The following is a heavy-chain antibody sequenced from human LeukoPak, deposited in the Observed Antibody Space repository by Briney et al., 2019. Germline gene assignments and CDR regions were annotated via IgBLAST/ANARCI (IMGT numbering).Heavy chain of an antibody. J-gene: IGHJ4*02. CDR1: GYTFTGNY. CDR2: INPNSGGT. D-gene: IGHD3-10*01. Sequence: GPSVKVSCKASGYTFTGNYIHWVRHAPGQGLEWMGWINPNSGGTNYAQKFQGRVTMTRDTSMSTAYMEVSRLRSEDTAVYYCARGLWYYGSGSSFDYWGQGTLVTVSS. V-gene: IGHV1-2*02. CDR3: ARGLWYYGSGSSFDY.